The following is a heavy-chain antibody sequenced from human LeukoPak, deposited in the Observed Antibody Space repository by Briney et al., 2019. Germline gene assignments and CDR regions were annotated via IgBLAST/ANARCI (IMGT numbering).Heavy chain of an antibody. Sequence: QAGGSLRLSCAASGFTFSSHWMQWVRQAPGKGLVWVSRIKTDGSYTGYADSVKGRFTISRDNAKNTLYLQMNGLRAEDTAVYYCARGLYGSGTYMDYWGQGDLVTVSS. CDR1: GFTFSSHW. V-gene: IGHV3-74*01. J-gene: IGHJ4*02. CDR3: ARGLYGSGTYMDY. CDR2: IKTDGSYT. D-gene: IGHD3-10*01.